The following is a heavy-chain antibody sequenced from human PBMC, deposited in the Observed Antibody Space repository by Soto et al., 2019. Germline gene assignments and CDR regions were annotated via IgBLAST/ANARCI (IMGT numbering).Heavy chain of an antibody. CDR1: GGSVSSGSYY. D-gene: IGHD3-3*01. CDR3: ARGGDFWSGYSYYYGMDV. J-gene: IGHJ6*02. CDR2: IYYSGST. Sequence: SLTCTVSGGSVSSGSYYWSWIRQPPGKGLEWIGYIYYSGSTNYNPSLKSRVTISVDTSKNQFSLKLSSVTAADTAVYYCARGGDFWSGYSYYYGMDVWGQGTTVTVSS. V-gene: IGHV4-61*01.